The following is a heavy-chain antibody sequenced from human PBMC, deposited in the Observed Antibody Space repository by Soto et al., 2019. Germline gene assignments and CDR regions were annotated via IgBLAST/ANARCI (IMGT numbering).Heavy chain of an antibody. V-gene: IGHV1-3*01. D-gene: IGHD3-22*01. CDR1: GYGFTSYA. CDR3: ATHSSGHFDI. CDR2: INAGNGNT. J-gene: IGHJ3*02. Sequence: GASVKGAWKGSGYGFTSYARHWVRQAPGQRLEWMGWINAGNGNTKYSQKFQGRVTITRDTSASTAYMELSSLRSEDTAVYYCATHSSGHFDIWGQGTMVTVSS.